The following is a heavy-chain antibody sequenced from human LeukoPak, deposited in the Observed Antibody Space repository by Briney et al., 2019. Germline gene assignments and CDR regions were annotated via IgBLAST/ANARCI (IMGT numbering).Heavy chain of an antibody. V-gene: IGHV3-23*01. J-gene: IGHJ4*02. D-gene: IGHD2-21*01. CDR1: GFTFSNFA. CDR3: AKDSGYWGYYFDY. Sequence: GGSLRLSCAVSGFTFSNFAMSWVRQAPGKGLEWVSGVSGRGGTTYYADSVKGRFTISRDDSKNTLYLQMNSLRTEDTAVYYCAKDSGYWGYYFDYWGQGTLVTVSS. CDR2: VSGRGGTT.